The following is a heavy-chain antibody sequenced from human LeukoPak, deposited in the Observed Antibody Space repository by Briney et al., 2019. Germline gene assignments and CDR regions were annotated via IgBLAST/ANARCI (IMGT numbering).Heavy chain of an antibody. CDR1: GFTFSSYW. D-gene: IGHD2-2*02. Sequence: PGGSLRLSCAASGFTFSSYWMSWVRQAPGKGLEWVANIKQDGSEKYYVDSVKGRFTISRDNAKNSLYLQMNSLRAEDTAVYYCARDYCSSTSCYIPPNYGMDVWGQGTTVTVSS. J-gene: IGHJ6*02. CDR3: ARDYCSSTSCYIPPNYGMDV. CDR2: IKQDGSEK. V-gene: IGHV3-7*01.